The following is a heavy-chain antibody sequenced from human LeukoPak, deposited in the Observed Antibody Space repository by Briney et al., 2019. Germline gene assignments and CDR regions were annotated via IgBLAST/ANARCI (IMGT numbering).Heavy chain of an antibody. D-gene: IGHD1-1*01. J-gene: IGHJ4*02. CDR1: GFTVSTIY. V-gene: IGHV3-53*01. CDR2: VDSGGST. Sequence: GGSLRLSCAASGFTVSTIYMSWVRQAPGKGLEGVSVVDSGGSTYYEDSVHGRFTISRDNSKNTLYLEMNSLRVEDTALYYCANEVRPNDYWGQGTLVTVSS. CDR3: ANEVRPNDY.